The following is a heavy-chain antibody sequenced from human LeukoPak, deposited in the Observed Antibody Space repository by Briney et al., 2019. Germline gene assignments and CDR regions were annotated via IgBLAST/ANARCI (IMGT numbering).Heavy chain of an antibody. D-gene: IGHD6-13*01. CDR2: IYYSGTP. V-gene: IGHV4-39*01. Sequence: KPSETLSLTCSVANGSISSSSSYYWGWIRQSPGKGLEWIATIYYSGTPYYNPSLKSRVTISVDTSKNQFSLNLTSVTAADTAVYYCARHTAAVGAYHYYGMDVWGQGTTVTVSS. CDR1: NGSISSSSSYY. J-gene: IGHJ6*02. CDR3: ARHTAAVGAYHYYGMDV.